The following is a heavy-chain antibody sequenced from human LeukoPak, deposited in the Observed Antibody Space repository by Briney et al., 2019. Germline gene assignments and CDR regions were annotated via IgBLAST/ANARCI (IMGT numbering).Heavy chain of an antibody. CDR1: GGCTTGSS. CDR3: AKGGWSLDI. D-gene: IGHD6-19*01. Sequence: SETLSLTCTLSGGCTTGSSSRAIRQTPQERLGRILYIYYNGNTHYKPSLRSRLTMSVDTSKNQFSLKLTSVTAADTALYYCAKGGWSLDIWGQGTMVTVSS. J-gene: IGHJ3*02. CDR2: IYYNGNT. V-gene: IGHV4-59*03.